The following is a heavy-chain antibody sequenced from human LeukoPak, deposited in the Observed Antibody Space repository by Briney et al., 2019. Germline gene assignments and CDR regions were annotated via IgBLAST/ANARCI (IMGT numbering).Heavy chain of an antibody. D-gene: IGHD3-9*01. J-gene: IGHJ4*02. CDR3: ASARDGNFYWDY. Sequence: ESLKISCQLSGYTFGTYWIGWVRQMPGKGLKWMGIIHLRDSLTYYSPSWQGQVIISDDKSISTAYLQWNSLTASDSGIYYCASARDGNFYWDYWAQGTLVTVAS. V-gene: IGHV5-51*01. CDR2: IHLRDSLT. CDR1: GYTFGTYW.